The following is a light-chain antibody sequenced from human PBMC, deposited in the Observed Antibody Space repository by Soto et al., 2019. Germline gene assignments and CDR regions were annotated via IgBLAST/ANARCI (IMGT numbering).Light chain of an antibody. CDR3: SSVTGPTDV. CDR2: DVR. CDR1: SSDVGGYNY. V-gene: IGLV2-8*01. J-gene: IGLJ2*01. Sequence: QSALTQPPSSSGSPGQSVTISCTGPSSDVGGYNYVSWYQQHPGKAPKLMIYDVRKRPSWVPDRFSGSNSGNTASLPVSGLQAADEADYYCSSVTGPTDVFGGVPTLTVL.